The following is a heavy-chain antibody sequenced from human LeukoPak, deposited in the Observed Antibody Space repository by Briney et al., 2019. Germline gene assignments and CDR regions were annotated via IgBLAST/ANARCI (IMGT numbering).Heavy chain of an antibody. Sequence: SETLSLTCTVSGGSFSSSNYYWDWIRQPPGKGLEWIGSISYSGRSYYNPSLKSRVTISVDTSKNQFSLKLSSVTAADTAVYYCARVPGYKHPPFDPWGQGTLVTVSS. CDR2: ISYSGRS. CDR3: ARVPGYKHPPFDP. D-gene: IGHD1-1*01. V-gene: IGHV4-39*01. J-gene: IGHJ5*02. CDR1: GGSFSSSNYY.